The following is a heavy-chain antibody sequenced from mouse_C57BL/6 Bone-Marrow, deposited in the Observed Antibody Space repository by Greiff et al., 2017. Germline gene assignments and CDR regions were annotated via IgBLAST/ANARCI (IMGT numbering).Heavy chain of an antibody. D-gene: IGHD2-4*01. V-gene: IGHV10-3*01. CDR3: VRGRLRRAFAY. J-gene: IGHJ3*01. Sequence: EVQRVESGGGLVQPKGTLKLTCAVSGFTFHTYAMHWVRQAPGKGLEWVARIRSKSSNYATYYADSVKDRFTISRDDSQSMLYLQMNNLTTEDTAMYYCVRGRLRRAFAYWGQGTLVTVSA. CDR2: IRSKSSNYAT. CDR1: GFTFHTYA.